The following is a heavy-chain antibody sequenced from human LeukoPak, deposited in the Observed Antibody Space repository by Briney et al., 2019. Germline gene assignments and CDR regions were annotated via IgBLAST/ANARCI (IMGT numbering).Heavy chain of an antibody. CDR1: GGSISSSNHY. J-gene: IGHJ4*02. D-gene: IGHD3-22*01. Sequence: SETLSLTCSVSGGSISSSNHYWGWIRQPPGKGLEWIGIIYYSGSTSYNPSLKSRVTISIDTSKNQFSLKLSSVTAADTAVYYCAGPLLTYYSDSSAYSWGQGTLVTVSS. V-gene: IGHV4-39*01. CDR2: IYYSGST. CDR3: AGPLLTYYSDSSAYS.